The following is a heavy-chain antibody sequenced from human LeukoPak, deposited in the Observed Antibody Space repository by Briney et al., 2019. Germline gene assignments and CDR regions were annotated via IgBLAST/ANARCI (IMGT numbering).Heavy chain of an antibody. J-gene: IGHJ4*02. CDR3: ARDGVFHDSDGYSFDY. D-gene: IGHD3-22*01. CDR2: IYHRGTT. Sequence: SETLSLTCAVSNYSITSGYFWGWIRQPPGKGLEWIASIYHRGTTYYNPSLRNRVTLFVDTSKTQFSLKLTSLTAADTAVYYCARDGVFHDSDGYSFDYWGQGTLVTVSS. CDR1: NYSITSGYF. V-gene: IGHV4-38-2*02.